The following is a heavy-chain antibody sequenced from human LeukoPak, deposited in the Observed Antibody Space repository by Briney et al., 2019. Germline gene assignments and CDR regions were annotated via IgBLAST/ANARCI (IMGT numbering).Heavy chain of an antibody. CDR3: AKETKVGENLYYFDY. V-gene: IGHV3-9*01. CDR2: LSWHSGSI. J-gene: IGHJ4*02. Sequence: PGGSLRLSCVASGFKFAMHWVRQAPGKGLEWVSGLSWHSGSIGYADSVKGRFIISRDNAKNSLYLEMNSLRPEDSALYYCAKETKVGENLYYFDYLGRGTLVTVSS. D-gene: IGHD1-26*01. CDR1: GFKFA.